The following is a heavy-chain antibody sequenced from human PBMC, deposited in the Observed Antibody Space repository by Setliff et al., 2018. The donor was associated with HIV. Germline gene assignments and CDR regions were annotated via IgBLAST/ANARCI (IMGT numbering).Heavy chain of an antibody. J-gene: IGHJ4*02. CDR3: AKNFYSSPWSPLDY. Sequence: GGSLRLSCAASGFTFSSYGMHWVRQAPGKGLGWVAFIRYGGTYKYYADSLKGRFTISRDNSKNALFLQMNSLRTEDTAVYYCAKNFYSSPWSPLDYWGQGTLVTVSS. CDR2: IRYGGTYK. D-gene: IGHD6-19*01. V-gene: IGHV3-30*02. CDR1: GFTFSSYG.